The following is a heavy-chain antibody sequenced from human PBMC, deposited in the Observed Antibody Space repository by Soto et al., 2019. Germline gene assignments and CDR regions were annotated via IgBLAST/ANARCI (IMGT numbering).Heavy chain of an antibody. CDR2: VYYGGAIFYSGNI. V-gene: IGHV4-39*01. CDR3: VRYDRINMKPYSPEGFHI. J-gene: IGHJ3*02. CDR1: GGSISSSNSH. D-gene: IGHD3-3*02. Sequence: SETLSLTCTVSGGSISSSNSHWGWTRQPPGKGLEYIGSVYYGGAIFYSGNIYYNPSPKSRVTISVDTSKNQFSLRLSSVTAADTGVYYCVRYDRINMKPYSPEGFHIWGQGTMVTVSS.